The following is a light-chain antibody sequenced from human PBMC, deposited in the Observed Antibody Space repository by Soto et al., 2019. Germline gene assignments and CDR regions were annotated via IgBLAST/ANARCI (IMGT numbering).Light chain of an antibody. CDR3: QQYNTWRPIT. V-gene: IGKV3-15*01. CDR1: QSVSSN. Sequence: EIVMTQSPATLSVSPGERATLSCRASQSVSSNLAWYQQKPGQAPRLLIYGASTRATGIPARFSGSGSGTEFTLTISSLQSEDFAVYYWQQYNTWRPITFGQGTRLEIK. CDR2: GAS. J-gene: IGKJ5*01.